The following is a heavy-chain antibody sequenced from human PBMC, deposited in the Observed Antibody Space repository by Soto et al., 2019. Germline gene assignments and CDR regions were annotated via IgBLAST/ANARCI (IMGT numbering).Heavy chain of an antibody. D-gene: IGHD3-10*01. CDR2: ISSGGSYI. V-gene: IGHV3-21*01. CDR1: GFTFSTYR. Sequence: EVQLVESGGGLVKPGGSLRLSCAASGFTFSTYRMNWVRQAPGKGLGWVSSISSGGSYIYYADSVKGRFTISRDNAKNSLYLQMKSVRAEDPAVYYGARVAELWFGENSPDYLGQGTLVTVSS. J-gene: IGHJ4*02. CDR3: ARVAELWFGENSPDY.